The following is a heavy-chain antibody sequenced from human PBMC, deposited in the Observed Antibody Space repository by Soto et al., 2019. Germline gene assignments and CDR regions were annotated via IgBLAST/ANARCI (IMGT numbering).Heavy chain of an antibody. V-gene: IGHV4-30-2*01. CDR3: AGMPYTSGLRFDP. J-gene: IGHJ5*02. D-gene: IGHD6-19*01. CDR1: GDSYSISTYS. Sequence: SETLSLTCNMSGDSYSISTYSWSWIRQPPGKALQWIGFIYQSGVTSYNPSLASRVSISLDRSNNQCSLRLKSVTAADTAVYFCAGMPYTSGLRFDPWGPGTLVTVSS. CDR2: IYQSGVT.